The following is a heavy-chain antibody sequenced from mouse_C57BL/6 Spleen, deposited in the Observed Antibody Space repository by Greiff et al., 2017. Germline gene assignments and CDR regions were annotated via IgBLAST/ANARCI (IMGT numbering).Heavy chain of an antibody. CDR1: GFSLTSYG. J-gene: IGHJ1*03. V-gene: IGHV2-2*01. Sequence: VQLKESGPGLVQPSQSLSITCTVSGFSLTSYGVHWVRQSPGKGLEWLGVIWSGGSTDYNAAFISRLSISKDNSKSQVFFKMNSLQADDTAIYYCARNTPDYYGSSYGYFDVWGTGTTVTVSS. CDR3: ARNTPDYYGSSYGYFDV. D-gene: IGHD1-1*01. CDR2: IWSGGST.